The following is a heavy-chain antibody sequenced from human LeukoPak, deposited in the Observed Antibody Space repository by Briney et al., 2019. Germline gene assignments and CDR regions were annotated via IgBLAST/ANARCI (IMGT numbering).Heavy chain of an antibody. D-gene: IGHD2-2*01. CDR3: AREELIVVVPAAIGY. Sequence: SCKASGYTFTSYAMHWVRQAPGKGLEWVAVISYDGSNKYYADSVKGRFTISRDNSKNTLYLQMNSLRAEDTAVYYCAREELIVVVPAAIGYWGQGTLVTVSS. J-gene: IGHJ4*02. CDR2: ISYDGSNK. CDR1: GYTFTSYA. V-gene: IGHV3-30-3*01.